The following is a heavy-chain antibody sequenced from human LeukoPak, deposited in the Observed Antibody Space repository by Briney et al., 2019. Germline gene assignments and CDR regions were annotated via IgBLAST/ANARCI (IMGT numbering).Heavy chain of an antibody. V-gene: IGHV3-23*01. CDR3: AKVTWSSSGSDY. J-gene: IGHJ4*02. CDR1: GFTFSSYD. D-gene: IGHD6-19*01. CDR2: INKSGGGT. Sequence: GGSLRLSCAASGFTFSSYDMSWVRQAPGKGLEWVSGINKSGGGTYYADSVKGRFTMSRDNSKNTLFLQMNNLRAEDTAVYYCAKVTWSSSGSDYWGQGTLVTVSS.